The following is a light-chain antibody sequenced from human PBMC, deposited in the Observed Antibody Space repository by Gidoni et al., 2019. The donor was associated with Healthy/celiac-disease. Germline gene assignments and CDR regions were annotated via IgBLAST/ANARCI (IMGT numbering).Light chain of an antibody. CDR1: SSDVRGDNY. V-gene: IGLV2-14*01. J-gene: IGLJ1*01. CDR2: AVS. CDR3: SSYTSISPFV. Sequence: QSALTQTASVSGSPVQSISISCTGTSSDVRGDNYVSWSQPHPGTAPKLMISAVSTRPSRVSIRFSGAKSGHPASLTISGLQAEDEADYYCSSYTSISPFVFGPGTKVTVL.